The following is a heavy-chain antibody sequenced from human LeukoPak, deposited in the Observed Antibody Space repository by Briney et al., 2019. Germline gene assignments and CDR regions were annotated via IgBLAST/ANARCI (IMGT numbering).Heavy chain of an antibody. Sequence: VGSLRLSCTASGFTFSGYWMHWVRQSPGKGLVWVSCISGDGSGTHYADSVKGRFTISRDNGKNTLYLQMNSLRVDDTAVYYCARDPRNKGFDPWGQGTLVTVSS. D-gene: IGHD1/OR15-1a*01. CDR2: ISGDGSGT. CDR1: GFTFSGYW. V-gene: IGHV3-74*01. CDR3: ARDPRNKGFDP. J-gene: IGHJ5*02.